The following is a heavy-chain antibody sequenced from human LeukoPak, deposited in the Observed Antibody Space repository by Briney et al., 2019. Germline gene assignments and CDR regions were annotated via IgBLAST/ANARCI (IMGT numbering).Heavy chain of an antibody. J-gene: IGHJ6*04. CDR1: GFTFSSYG. Sequence: GGSLRLSCAASGFTFSSYGMSWVRQAPGKGLEWVSGISGSGSGTYYADSVKGRFTISRDNSKSMVFLQMNSLRAEDTAVYYCAELGITMIGGVWGKGTTVTISS. CDR2: ISGSGSGT. V-gene: IGHV3-23*01. CDR3: AELGITMIGGV. D-gene: IGHD3-10*02.